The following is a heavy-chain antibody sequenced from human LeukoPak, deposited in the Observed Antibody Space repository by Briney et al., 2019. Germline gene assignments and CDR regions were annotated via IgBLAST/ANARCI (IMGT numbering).Heavy chain of an antibody. Sequence: SQTLSLTCTVSGGSISSGSYYWSWIRQPAGKGLEWIGRIYTSGSTNYNPSLKSRVTISVDKSKNQFSLKLSSVTAADTAVYYCARGHRSVAYGGNSFDYWGQGTLVTVSS. CDR3: ARGHRSVAYGGNSFDY. CDR2: IYTSGST. V-gene: IGHV4-61*02. CDR1: GGSISSGSYY. J-gene: IGHJ4*02. D-gene: IGHD4-23*01.